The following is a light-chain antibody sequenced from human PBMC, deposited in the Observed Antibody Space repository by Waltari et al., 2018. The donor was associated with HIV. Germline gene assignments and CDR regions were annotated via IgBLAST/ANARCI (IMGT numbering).Light chain of an antibody. V-gene: IGKV1-39*01. CDR2: DAS. Sequence: DIQMTQSPSSLSASVGDRVTITCRASQSISIFLNWYQQNPGKAPKLLISDASRLQSGFPSRFSGSGSGTDFTLTITNLQPEDFATYFCQQSFDVPLVFGPGTKVD. CDR1: QSISIF. J-gene: IGKJ3*01. CDR3: QQSFDVPLV.